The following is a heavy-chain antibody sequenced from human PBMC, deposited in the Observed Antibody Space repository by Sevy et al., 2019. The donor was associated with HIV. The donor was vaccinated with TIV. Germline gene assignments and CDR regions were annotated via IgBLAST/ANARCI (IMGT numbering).Heavy chain of an antibody. CDR1: EYTFTDYY. CDR2: INPNSGGT. Sequence: ASVKVSCRASEYTFTDYYMHWVRQAPGQGLEWMGWINPNSGGTNYAQKFKGRVTMTRDTSINTAYVELSGLRSDDTAVYDCARVGVDRSAYSSFEIWAQGTMVTVSS. CDR3: ARVGVDRSAYSSFEI. D-gene: IGHD3-22*01. V-gene: IGHV1-2*02. J-gene: IGHJ3*02.